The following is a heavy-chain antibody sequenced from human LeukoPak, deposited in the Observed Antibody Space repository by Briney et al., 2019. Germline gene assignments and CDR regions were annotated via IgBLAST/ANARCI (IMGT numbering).Heavy chain of an antibody. V-gene: IGHV4-34*01. CDR3: AKAPGWPAGRSGSLLY. J-gene: IGHJ4*02. CDR2: INHSGIT. Sequence: SETLSLTCAVYGGSFSSDYWIWIRQTPEKGLEWIGEINHSGITNYNPSFKSRAAISVDTSKNQFSLKLSSVTAADTAIYYCAKAPGWPAGRSGSLLYWGQGTLVTVSS. CDR1: GGSFSSDY. D-gene: IGHD1-26*01.